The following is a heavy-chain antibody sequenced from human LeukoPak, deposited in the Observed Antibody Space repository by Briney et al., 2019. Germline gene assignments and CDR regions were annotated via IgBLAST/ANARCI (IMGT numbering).Heavy chain of an antibody. Sequence: GASVKVSCKASGYTFTGYYMHWVRQAPGQGLEWMGWINPNSGSTNYAQKFQGRVTMTRDTSISTAYMELSRLRSDDTALYYCARVPLIRFLEWRYYFDYWGQGTLVTVSS. CDR1: GYTFTGYY. CDR3: ARVPLIRFLEWRYYFDY. J-gene: IGHJ4*02. CDR2: INPNSGST. V-gene: IGHV1-2*02. D-gene: IGHD3-3*01.